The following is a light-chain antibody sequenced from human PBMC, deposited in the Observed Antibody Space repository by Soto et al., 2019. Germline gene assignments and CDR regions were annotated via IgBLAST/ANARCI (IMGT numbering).Light chain of an antibody. J-gene: IGKJ1*01. V-gene: IGKV2-28*01. CDR2: LGS. Sequence: VVVTQSPLSLPVTPGEPASMSCRASQSLLHTNGINYLHWYLQKPGQSPQLLIYLGSHRASGVPDRFSGSGSGTEYTLRISRVEAEDVEIYYCMQALQKPSTFGQGTKV. CDR1: QSLLHTNGINY. CDR3: MQALQKPST.